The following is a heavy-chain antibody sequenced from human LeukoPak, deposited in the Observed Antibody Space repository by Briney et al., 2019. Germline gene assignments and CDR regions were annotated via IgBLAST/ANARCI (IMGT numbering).Heavy chain of an antibody. Sequence: SETLSLTCAVYGGSISGYYWSWIRQTPGKGLEWIGDISHVGFTNYNPSLKSRVTISVDTSTNQFSLKLNSVTAADTAVYYCARPNDYGDDYWGQGTLVTVSS. D-gene: IGHD4-17*01. V-gene: IGHV4-34*01. CDR3: ARPNDYGDDY. CDR2: ISHVGFT. CDR1: GGSISGYY. J-gene: IGHJ4*02.